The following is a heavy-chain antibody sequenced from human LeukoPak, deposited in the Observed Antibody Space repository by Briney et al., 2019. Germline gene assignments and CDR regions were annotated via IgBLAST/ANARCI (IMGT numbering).Heavy chain of an antibody. CDR2: IYYSGST. Sequence: PSETLSLTCTVSGGSISSSSYYWGWIRQPPGKGLEWIGCIYYSGSTYYNPSLKSRVTISVDTSKNQFSLKLSSVTAADTAVYYCARDGYYDSSGSPSGAFDIWGQGTMVTVSS. J-gene: IGHJ3*02. CDR1: GGSISSSSYY. CDR3: ARDGYYDSSGSPSGAFDI. D-gene: IGHD3-22*01. V-gene: IGHV4-39*07.